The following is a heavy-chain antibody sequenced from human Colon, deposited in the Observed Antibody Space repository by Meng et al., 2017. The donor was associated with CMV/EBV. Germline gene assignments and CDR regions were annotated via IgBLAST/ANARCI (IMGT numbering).Heavy chain of an antibody. CDR3: AREVGAPFDP. J-gene: IGHJ5*02. CDR1: GFTFNDYY. V-gene: IGHV3-11*01. D-gene: IGHD1-26*01. CDR2: ISSSGDAM. Sequence: LSCAASGFTFNDYYMSWIRQAPGKGLEWISYISSSGDAMYYADSVKGRFAISRDNAKNSLYLQMNSRRADDTAVYYCAREVGAPFDPWGQGTLVTVSS.